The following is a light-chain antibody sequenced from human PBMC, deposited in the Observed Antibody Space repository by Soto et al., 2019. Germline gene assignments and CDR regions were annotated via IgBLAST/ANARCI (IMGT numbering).Light chain of an antibody. CDR3: LLYYDGAQV. CDR2: SIN. CDR1: TGAVTSGYY. V-gene: IGLV7-43*01. Sequence: QAVVTQEPSLTVSPGETVTLTCASNTGAVTSGYYPNWFQQKPGQAPRPLIYSINNKHSWTPARFSGSLLGDKAALTLSGVQPEDEAEYYCLLYYDGAQVFGGGTKVTVL. J-gene: IGLJ3*02.